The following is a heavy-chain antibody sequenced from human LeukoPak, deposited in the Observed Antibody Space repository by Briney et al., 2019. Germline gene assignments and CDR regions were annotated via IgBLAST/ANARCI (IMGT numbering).Heavy chain of an antibody. CDR3: ARGDDYVWGSLSYFDF. Sequence: ASVKVSCRTSGYSFTDYAIHWVRQAPGQRLEWMGWINVDHGDTEYSQIFQGRVTMTRDISATTAYLELSSLRSEDTAVYYCARGDDYVWGSLSYFDFWGQGTLVSVSS. V-gene: IGHV1-3*01. D-gene: IGHD3-16*01. CDR1: GYSFTDYA. J-gene: IGHJ4*02. CDR2: INVDHGDT.